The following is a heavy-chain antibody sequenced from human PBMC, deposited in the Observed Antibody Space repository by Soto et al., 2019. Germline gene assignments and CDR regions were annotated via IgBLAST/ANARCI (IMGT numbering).Heavy chain of an antibody. J-gene: IGHJ4*02. CDR2: INTDGTYT. CDR1: GLSFRNYW. CDR3: AGFGYDWNGWD. D-gene: IGHD1-20*01. V-gene: IGHV3-74*01. Sequence: EMQLVESGGGLVQPGGSLRLSCVASGLSFRNYWVHWVRQAPGKGLEWVSRINTDGTYTSNADPVKGRFTISRDNAKNTLYLQMXSLRVEDTAVYFCAGFGYDWNGWDWGPGTLV.